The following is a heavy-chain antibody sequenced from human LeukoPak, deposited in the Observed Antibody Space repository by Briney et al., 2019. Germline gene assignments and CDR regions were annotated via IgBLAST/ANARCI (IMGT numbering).Heavy chain of an antibody. V-gene: IGHV4-38-2*02. J-gene: IGHJ4*02. CDR1: GYSISSGYY. Sequence: SETLSLTCTVSGYSISSGYYWGWIRQPPGKGLEWIGSIYHSGSTYYNPSLKSRVTISVDTSKNQFSLKLSSVSAADTAVYYCARSEINDYFKYWGPGILVTVST. CDR2: IYHSGST. D-gene: IGHD3-16*01. CDR3: ARSEINDYFKY.